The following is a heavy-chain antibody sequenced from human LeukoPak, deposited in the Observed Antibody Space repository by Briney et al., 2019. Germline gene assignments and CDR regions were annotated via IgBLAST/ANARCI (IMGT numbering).Heavy chain of an antibody. CDR2: MNPNSGNT. CDR1: GYTFTSYD. CDR3: ARAHGRLLWFGELSGY. D-gene: IGHD3-10*01. Sequence: ASVKVSCKASGYTFTSYDINWVRQATGQGLEWMGWMNPNSGNTGYAQKFQGRVTMTRNTSISTAYMELRSLRSDDTAVYYCARAHGRLLWFGELSGYWGQGTLVTVSS. V-gene: IGHV1-8*01. J-gene: IGHJ4*02.